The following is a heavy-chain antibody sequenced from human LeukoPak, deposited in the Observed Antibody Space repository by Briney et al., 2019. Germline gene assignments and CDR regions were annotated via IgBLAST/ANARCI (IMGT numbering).Heavy chain of an antibody. D-gene: IGHD3-3*01. V-gene: IGHV3-66*01. J-gene: IGHJ4*02. Sequence: PGGSLRLSCAASGFTVSSNYMSWVRQAPGKGLEWVSVIYSGGSTYYADSVKGRFTISRDNSKNTLYLRMNSLRAEDTAVYYCARADYDFRENYFDYWGQGTLVTVSS. CDR3: ARADYDFRENYFDY. CDR1: GFTVSSNY. CDR2: IYSGGST.